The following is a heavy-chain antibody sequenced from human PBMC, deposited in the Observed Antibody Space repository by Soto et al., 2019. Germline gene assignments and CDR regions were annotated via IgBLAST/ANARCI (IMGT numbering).Heavy chain of an antibody. CDR2: ISSSSSYI. V-gene: IGHV3-21*01. CDR1: GFTFSSYS. J-gene: IGHJ5*02. D-gene: IGHD4-4*01. Sequence: GGSLRLSCAASGFTFSSYSMNWVRQAPGKGLEWVSSISSSSSYIYYADSVKGRFTISRDNAKNSLYLQMNSLRAEDTAVYYCARDPLQSNWFDPWGQGTLVTVPQ. CDR3: ARDPLQSNWFDP.